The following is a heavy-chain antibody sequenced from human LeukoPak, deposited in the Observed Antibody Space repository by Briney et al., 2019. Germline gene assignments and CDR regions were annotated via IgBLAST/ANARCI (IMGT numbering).Heavy chain of an antibody. J-gene: IGHJ3*02. D-gene: IGHD3-9*01. CDR2: INPNSGGT. CDR1: GYTFTGYY. Sequence: ASVKVSCKASGYTFTGYYMHWVRQAPGQGLEWMGWINPNSGGTNYAQKFQGRVTMTRDTSVSTAYMELSRLRSEDTAVYYCARQGDRLKLITILGDAFDIWGQGTMVTVSS. V-gene: IGHV1-2*02. CDR3: ARQGDRLKLITILGDAFDI.